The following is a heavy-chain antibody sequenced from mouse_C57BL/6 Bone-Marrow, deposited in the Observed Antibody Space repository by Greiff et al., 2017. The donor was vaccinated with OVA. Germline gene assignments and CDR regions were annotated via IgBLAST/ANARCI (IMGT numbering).Heavy chain of an antibody. CDR1: GYTFTSYW. CDR2: IHPNSGST. J-gene: IGHJ3*01. Sequence: VQLQPPGAELVKPGASVKLSCKASGYTFTSYWMHWVKQRPGQGLEWIGMIHPNSGSTNYNEKFKSKATLTVDKPSSTAYMQLSSLTSEDSAVYYCARSGAYYSNYEFAYWGQGTLVTVSA. V-gene: IGHV1-64*01. D-gene: IGHD2-5*01. CDR3: ARSGAYYSNYEFAY.